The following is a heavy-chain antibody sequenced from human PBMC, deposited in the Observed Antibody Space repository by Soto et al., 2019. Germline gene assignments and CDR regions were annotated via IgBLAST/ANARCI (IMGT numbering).Heavy chain of an antibody. Sequence: SETLSLTCTVSGASISSYYWSWIRQPPGKGLEWIGYIYYSGSTNYNPSLKGRVTISVDTSKNQFSLKLSSVTAADTAVYYCARVWGGAFDIWGQGTMVTVSS. CDR3: ARVWGGAFDI. CDR1: GASISSYY. CDR2: IYYSGST. J-gene: IGHJ3*02. D-gene: IGHD3-10*01. V-gene: IGHV4-59*01.